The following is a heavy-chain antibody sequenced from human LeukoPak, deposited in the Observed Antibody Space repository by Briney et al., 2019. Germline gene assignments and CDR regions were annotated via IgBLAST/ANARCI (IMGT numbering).Heavy chain of an antibody. V-gene: IGHV3-7*01. Sequence: GGSLRLSCAASGFTFSSYWMTWVRQAPGKGLEWVASIKQDGSDKNYVDSVKGRFSISRDNAKNSLYLQMNSLRDEDTAVYYCARTRLSSDCWGQGTLVTVSS. CDR1: GFTFSSYW. CDR3: ARTRLSSDC. J-gene: IGHJ4*02. CDR2: IKQDGSDK. D-gene: IGHD2/OR15-2a*01.